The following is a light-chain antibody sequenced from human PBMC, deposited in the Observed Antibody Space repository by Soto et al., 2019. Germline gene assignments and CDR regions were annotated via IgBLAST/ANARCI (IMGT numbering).Light chain of an antibody. Sequence: EVVMTQSPATLSVSLGYRSTLSCRASQSVSSNLSWYQQKPCQGPRLLIYGASTRATGIPARFSGSGSGTEFTLTISSPQSEDFAVYSCQQYNNWPLTFGGGTKVDIK. CDR3: QQYNNWPLT. V-gene: IGKV3-15*01. CDR2: GAS. CDR1: QSVSSN. J-gene: IGKJ4*01.